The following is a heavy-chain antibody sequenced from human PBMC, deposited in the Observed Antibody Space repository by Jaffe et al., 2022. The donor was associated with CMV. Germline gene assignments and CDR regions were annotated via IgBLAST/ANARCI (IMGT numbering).Heavy chain of an antibody. Sequence: QVQLVESGGGVVQPGRSLRLSCAASGFTFSSYGMHWVRQAPGKGLEWVAVIWYDGSNKYYADSVKGRFTISRDNSKNTLYLQMNSLRAEDTAVYYCARDHGSGYDLWADYYYGMDVWGQGTTVTVSS. V-gene: IGHV3-33*01. CDR3: ARDHGSGYDLWADYYYGMDV. J-gene: IGHJ6*02. CDR2: IWYDGSNK. D-gene: IGHD5-12*01. CDR1: GFTFSSYG.